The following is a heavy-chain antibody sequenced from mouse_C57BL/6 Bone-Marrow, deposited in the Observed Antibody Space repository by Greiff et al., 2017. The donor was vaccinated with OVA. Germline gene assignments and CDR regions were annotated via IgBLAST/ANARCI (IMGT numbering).Heavy chain of an antibody. D-gene: IGHD1-1*01. Sequence: DVKLVESGGDLVKPGGSLKLSCAASGFTFSSYGMSWVRLTPDKRLEWVATISSGGSYTYYPASVKGRFTISRDNATNTLYLQLSSLKSEDTAMYYCARRGSSYAFFAYWGQGTLVTVSA. CDR3: ARRGSSYAFFAY. V-gene: IGHV5-6*02. CDR1: GFTFSSYG. J-gene: IGHJ3*01. CDR2: ISSGGSYT.